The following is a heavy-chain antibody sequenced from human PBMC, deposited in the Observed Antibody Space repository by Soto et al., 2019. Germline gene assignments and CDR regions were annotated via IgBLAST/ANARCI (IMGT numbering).Heavy chain of an antibody. Sequence: GASVKVSCKASGYTFTSYGISWVRQAPGQGLEWMGWVSAYNGNTNYAQKLQGRVTMTTDTSTSTAYMELRSLRSDDTAVYYCARDPSRGYYCSSTSCYNFDYWGQGTLVTVSS. V-gene: IGHV1-18*01. CDR2: VSAYNGNT. CDR3: ARDPSRGYYCSSTSCYNFDY. J-gene: IGHJ4*02. D-gene: IGHD2-2*02. CDR1: GYTFTSYG.